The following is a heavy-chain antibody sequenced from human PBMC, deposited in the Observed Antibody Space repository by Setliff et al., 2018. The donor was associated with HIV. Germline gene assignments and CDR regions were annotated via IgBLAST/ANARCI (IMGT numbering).Heavy chain of an antibody. CDR3: ARVHRYWGSDYYYYMDV. Sequence: SETLSLTCAVSDDSINSGAYYWSWIRQHPGKGLDWIGYIFNSGSAYYNPSPKSRLSISIDTSKKVFSLKLSSVTAADTAVYFCARVHRYWGSDYYYYMDVWGKGTTVTVCS. CDR1: DDSINSGAYY. V-gene: IGHV4-31*11. CDR2: IFNSGSA. J-gene: IGHJ6*03. D-gene: IGHD3-16*01.